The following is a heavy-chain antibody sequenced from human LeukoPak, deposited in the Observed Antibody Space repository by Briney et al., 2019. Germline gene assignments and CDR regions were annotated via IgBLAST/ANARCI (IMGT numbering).Heavy chain of an antibody. CDR1: GFTFSSYA. CDR3: ARDLNREDFDY. CDR2: IWYDGSDK. Sequence: GGSLRLSCAASGFTFSSYAMHWVRQAPGKGLEWVAIIWYDGSDKYYGDSVKGRFTISRDNVKNTLYLQMNSLGVEDTAVYYCARDLNREDFDYWGQGTLVAVSS. V-gene: IGHV3-33*08. J-gene: IGHJ4*02. D-gene: IGHD1-14*01.